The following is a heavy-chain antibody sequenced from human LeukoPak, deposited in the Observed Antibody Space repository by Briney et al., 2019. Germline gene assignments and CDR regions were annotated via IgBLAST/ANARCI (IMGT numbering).Heavy chain of an antibody. CDR2: ISSNGGST. D-gene: IGHD1/OR15-1a*01. Sequence: PGGSLRLSCAASGFTFSSYAMHWVRQAPGKGLEYVSAISSNGGSTYYAISVKGRFTISRDNSKNTLYLQMGSLRAEDMAVYYCARSQTKKLVYFDYWGQGTLVTVSS. V-gene: IGHV3-64*01. CDR3: ARSQTKKLVYFDY. J-gene: IGHJ4*02. CDR1: GFTFSSYA.